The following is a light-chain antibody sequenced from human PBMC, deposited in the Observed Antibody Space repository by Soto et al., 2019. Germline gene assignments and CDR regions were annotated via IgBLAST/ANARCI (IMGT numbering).Light chain of an antibody. J-gene: IGKJ1*01. CDR1: QSVLYSLNNKNY. V-gene: IGKV4-1*01. Sequence: DAVVTQSPDSLAASLGERATINCKSSQSVLYSLNNKNYLAWYQQKPGQPPKLLIYWASTRESGVPERFSGSGSGTDFTLTISSLQAEDVAVYHCQQYLHTPRTFGQGTKVDI. CDR2: WAS. CDR3: QQYLHTPRT.